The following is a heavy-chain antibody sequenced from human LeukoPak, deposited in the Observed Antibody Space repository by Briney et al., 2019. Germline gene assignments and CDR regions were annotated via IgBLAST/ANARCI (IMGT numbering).Heavy chain of an antibody. CDR1: GGSIRSSRYY. CDR3: ARESYGDYPFDY. D-gene: IGHD4-17*01. J-gene: IGHJ4*02. CDR2: ISYSGST. V-gene: IGHV4-39*07. Sequence: SETLSLTCIVSGGSIRSSRYYWGWIRRPPGKGLEWIGSISYSGSTYYNPSLKSRLTISVDTSKNQFSLKLSSVTAADTAVYYCARESYGDYPFDYWGQGTLVTVSS.